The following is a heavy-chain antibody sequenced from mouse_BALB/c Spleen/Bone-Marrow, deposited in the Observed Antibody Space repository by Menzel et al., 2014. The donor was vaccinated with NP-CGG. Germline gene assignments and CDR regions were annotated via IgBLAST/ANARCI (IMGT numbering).Heavy chain of an antibody. D-gene: IGHD4-1*01. J-gene: IGHJ4*01. CDR2: IDPANGNT. CDR1: GFNIKDTY. CDR3: ARWEYYAMDY. V-gene: IGHV14-3*02. Sequence: DVQLVESGAELVKPGASVKLSCTASGFNIKDTYMHWVKQRPEQGLEWIGRIDPANGNTKYDPKFQGKATITAGTSSNTAYLQLSSLTSEDTAVYYCARWEYYAMDYWGQGTSVTVSS.